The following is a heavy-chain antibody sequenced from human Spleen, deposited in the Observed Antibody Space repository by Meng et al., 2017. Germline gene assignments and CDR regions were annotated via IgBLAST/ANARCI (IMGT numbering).Heavy chain of an antibody. CDR2: INTDGSIT. D-gene: IGHD4-11*01. CDR3: AKETSKGLHFDS. V-gene: IGHV3-74*01. CDR1: GFTFSSYA. J-gene: IGHJ4*02. Sequence: GESLKISCAASGFTFSSYAMSWVRQAPGKGLLWVSRINTDGSITTYADSVRGRFTVSRDNAMNTLYLQMNSLRAEDAAVYYCAKETSKGLHFDSWGQGTLVTVSS.